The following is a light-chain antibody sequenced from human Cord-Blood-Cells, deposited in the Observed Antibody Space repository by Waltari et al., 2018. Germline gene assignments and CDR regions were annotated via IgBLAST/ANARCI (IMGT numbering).Light chain of an antibody. V-gene: IGLV3-25*03. CDR1: ALPKQY. CDR3: QSADSSGTYV. Sequence: SYELTQPPSVSVSPGQTARITCSGDALPKQYAYWYQQKPGHAPALVIYTDSERTSGIPERFSGSSSGTTVTLTISGVQAEDEADYYCQSADSSGTYVFGTGTKVTVL. CDR2: TDS. J-gene: IGLJ1*01.